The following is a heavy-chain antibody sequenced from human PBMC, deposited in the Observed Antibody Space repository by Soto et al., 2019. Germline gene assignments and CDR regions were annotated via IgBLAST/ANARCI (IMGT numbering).Heavy chain of an antibody. V-gene: IGHV1-2*04. Sequence: QVQLVQSGAEVKKPGASVKVSYKASGYTFTGYYMHWVRQAPGQGLEWMGWINPNSGGTNYAQKFQGWVTMTRDTSISTAYMELSRLRSDDTAVYYCAIFSSGRGYYYYGMDVWGQGTTVTVSS. CDR1: GYTFTGYY. CDR2: INPNSGGT. CDR3: AIFSSGRGYYYYGMDV. J-gene: IGHJ6*02. D-gene: IGHD6-19*01.